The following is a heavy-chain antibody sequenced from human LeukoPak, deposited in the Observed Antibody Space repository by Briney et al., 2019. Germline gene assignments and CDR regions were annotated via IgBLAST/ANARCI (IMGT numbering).Heavy chain of an antibody. CDR3: ARDRIHNYFDY. J-gene: IGHJ4*02. CDR1: GFTVSNNG. Sequence: GGSLRLSCAASGFTVSNNGLSWFRQAPGKGLEWVSVIYSGGSTYYADSVKGRFTISRDNSKNTLYLQMNSLRAEDTAVYYCARDRIHNYFDYWGQGTLVTVSS. V-gene: IGHV3-66*01. CDR2: IYSGGST.